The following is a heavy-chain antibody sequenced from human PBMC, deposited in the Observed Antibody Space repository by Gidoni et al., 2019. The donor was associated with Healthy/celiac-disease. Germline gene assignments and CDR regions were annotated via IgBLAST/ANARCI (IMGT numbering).Heavy chain of an antibody. V-gene: IGHV3-48*02. CDR1: GFPFSSYS. CDR2: ISSSSSTI. J-gene: IGHJ4*02. CDR3: ARGLMVATGGDY. D-gene: IGHD5-12*01. Sequence: EVQLVESGGGLVQPGGSLRLSCAASGFPFSSYSMNWVRQAPGMGLVWVSYISSSSSTISYADSVKGRFTISRDNAKNSLYLQMNSLRDEDTAVYYCARGLMVATGGDYWGQGTLVTVSS.